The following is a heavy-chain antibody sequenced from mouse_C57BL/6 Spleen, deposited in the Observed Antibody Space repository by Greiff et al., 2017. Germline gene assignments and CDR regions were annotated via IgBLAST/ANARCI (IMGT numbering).Heavy chain of an antibody. Sequence: EVQLVESGGGLVKPGGSLKLSCAASGFTFSDYGMHWVRQAPEKGLEWVAYISSGSSTIYYADTVKGRFTISRDNAKNTLFLQITSLRSEDTAMYYCARTATTAHYFDYWGQGTTLTVSS. V-gene: IGHV5-17*01. CDR1: GFTFSDYG. CDR3: ARTATTAHYFDY. CDR2: ISSGSSTI. J-gene: IGHJ2*01. D-gene: IGHD1-2*01.